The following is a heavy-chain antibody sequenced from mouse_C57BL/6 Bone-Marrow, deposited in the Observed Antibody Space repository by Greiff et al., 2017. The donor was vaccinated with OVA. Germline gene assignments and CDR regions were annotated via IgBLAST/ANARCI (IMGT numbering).Heavy chain of an antibody. CDR1: GYSITSGYY. J-gene: IGHJ3*01. CDR3: ARRGTTVVAPFAY. V-gene: IGHV3-6*01. D-gene: IGHD1-1*01. Sequence: EVKLVESGPGLVKPSQSLSLTCSVTGYSITSGYYWNWIRQFPGNKLEWMGYISYDGSNNYNPSLKNRISITRDTSKNQFFLKLNSVTTEDTATYYCARRGTTVVAPFAYWGQGTLVTVSA. CDR2: ISYDGSN.